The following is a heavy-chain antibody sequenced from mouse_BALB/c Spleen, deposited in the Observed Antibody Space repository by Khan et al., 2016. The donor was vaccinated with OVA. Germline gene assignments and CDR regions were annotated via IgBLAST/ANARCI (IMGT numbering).Heavy chain of an antibody. Sequence: QIQLVQSGPELKKPGETVKISCKASGYTFTNYGMNWVKQSPGKGLKWMGWINTYTGEPTYIDDFKGRFAFSLETSASTAYLQINNLRNEDMATEFCARFRDDYTNSSYYFDSWGQGTTLTVSS. J-gene: IGHJ2*01. D-gene: IGHD2-13*01. CDR1: GYTFTNYG. CDR3: ARFRDDYTNSSYYFDS. V-gene: IGHV9-1*02. CDR2: INTYTGEP.